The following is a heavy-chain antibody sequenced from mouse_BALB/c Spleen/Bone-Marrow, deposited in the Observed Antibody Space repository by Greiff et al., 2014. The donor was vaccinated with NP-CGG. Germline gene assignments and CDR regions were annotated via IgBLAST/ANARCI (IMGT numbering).Heavy chain of an antibody. Sequence: VQLKESGAELVEPGASVKLSCTGSGFNIKDTYIHWMKQRPEQGLEWIGRIDPANGYTKYDPKFQAKATTTADTFPNTSYLQLSSLAPEDSAVYYCARVTAATSYYAMDFWGQGTSVTVSS. J-gene: IGHJ4*01. D-gene: IGHD1-2*01. V-gene: IGHV14-3*02. CDR1: GFNIKDTY. CDR2: IDPANGYT. CDR3: ARVTAATSYYAMDF.